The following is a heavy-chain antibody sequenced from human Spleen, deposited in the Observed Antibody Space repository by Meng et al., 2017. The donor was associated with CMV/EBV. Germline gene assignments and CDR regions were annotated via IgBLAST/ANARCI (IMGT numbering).Heavy chain of an antibody. CDR3: AREAGSSGYYYVSWYFDL. CDR1: FTFSSYG. Sequence: FTFSSYGMHWVRQAPGKGLEWVAVISYDGSNKYYADSVKGRFTISRDNSKNTLYLQMNSLRAEDTAVYYCAREAGSSGYYYVSWYFDLWGRGTLVTVSS. V-gene: IGHV3-30-3*01. CDR2: ISYDGSNK. J-gene: IGHJ2*01. D-gene: IGHD3-22*01.